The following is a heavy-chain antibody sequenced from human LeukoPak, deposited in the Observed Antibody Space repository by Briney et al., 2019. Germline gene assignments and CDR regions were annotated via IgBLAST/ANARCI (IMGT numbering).Heavy chain of an antibody. D-gene: IGHD1-26*01. CDR1: GFTFSSYA. CDR2: ISGSGGST. CDR3: ARDKESGSYSLDY. Sequence: GGSLRLSCAASGFTFSSYAMSWVRQAPGKGLEWVSAISGSGGSTYYADSVKGRFTISRDNSKNTLDLQMNSLRGEDTATYYCARDKESGSYSLDYWGQGTLVTVSS. V-gene: IGHV3-23*01. J-gene: IGHJ4*02.